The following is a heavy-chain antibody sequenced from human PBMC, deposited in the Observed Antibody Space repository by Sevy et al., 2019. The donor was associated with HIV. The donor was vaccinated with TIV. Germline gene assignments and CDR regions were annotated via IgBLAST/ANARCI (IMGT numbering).Heavy chain of an antibody. Sequence: SETLSLTCTVSGGSVSSGSYYWSWIRQPPGKGLEWIGYIYYSGSTNYNPSLKSRVTISVDTSKNQFSLKLSSVTAADTAVYYCARAGSAPLADDYWGQGTLVTVSS. D-gene: IGHD2-15*01. CDR1: GGSVSSGSYY. CDR2: IYYSGST. J-gene: IGHJ4*02. CDR3: ARAGSAPLADDY. V-gene: IGHV4-61*01.